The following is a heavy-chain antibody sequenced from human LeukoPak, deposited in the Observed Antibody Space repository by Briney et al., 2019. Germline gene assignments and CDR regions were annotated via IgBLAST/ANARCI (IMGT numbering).Heavy chain of an antibody. CDR2: ISSSSSYI. D-gene: IGHD7-27*01. CDR1: GFTFSSYS. V-gene: IGHV3-21*01. Sequence: GGSLRLSCAASGFTFSSYSMNWVRQAPGKGLEWVSSISSSSSYIYYADSVKGRFTISRDNAKNSLYLQMNSLRAEDTAVYYCVRDRGIATGDGTDYWGQGTLVTVSS. J-gene: IGHJ4*02. CDR3: VRDRGIATGDGTDY.